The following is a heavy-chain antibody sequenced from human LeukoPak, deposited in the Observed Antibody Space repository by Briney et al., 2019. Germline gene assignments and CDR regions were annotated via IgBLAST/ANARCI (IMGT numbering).Heavy chain of an antibody. D-gene: IGHD3-3*01. CDR2: ISGSGGST. V-gene: IGHV3-23*01. Sequence: GGSLRLSCAASGSTFSSYAMSWVRQARGKGLEWVSAISGSGGSTYYADSVKGRFTISRDNSKNTLYLQMNSLRAEDTAVYYCAKDYEHPIALDAFDIWGQGTMVTVSS. J-gene: IGHJ3*02. CDR1: GSTFSSYA. CDR3: AKDYEHPIALDAFDI.